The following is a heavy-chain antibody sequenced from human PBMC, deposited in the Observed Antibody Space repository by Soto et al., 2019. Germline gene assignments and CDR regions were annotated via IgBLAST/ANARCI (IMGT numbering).Heavy chain of an antibody. V-gene: IGHV4-59*01. D-gene: IGHD6-13*01. CDR1: GGSISSYY. CDR2: IYYSGST. CDR3: ARDPTYSSSQNWFDP. J-gene: IGHJ5*02. Sequence: PSETLSLTCTVSGGSISSYYWSWIRQPPGKGLEWIGYIYYSGSTNCNPSLKSRVTISVDTSKNQFSLKLSSVTAADTAVYYCARDPTYSSSQNWFDPWGQGTLVTVSS.